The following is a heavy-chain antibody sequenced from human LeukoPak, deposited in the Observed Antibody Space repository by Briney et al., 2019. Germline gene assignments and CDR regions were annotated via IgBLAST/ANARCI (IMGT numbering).Heavy chain of an antibody. V-gene: IGHV4-59*01. J-gene: IGHJ4*02. Sequence: LETLSLTCTVSGGSISSYYWSWIRQPPGKGLEWIGYIYYSGSTNYNPSLKSRVTISVDTSKNQFSLKLSSVTAADTAVYYCARHVRYCSGGSCYGLNDYWGQGTLVTVSS. CDR3: ARHVRYCSGGSCYGLNDY. CDR1: GGSISSYY. CDR2: IYYSGST. D-gene: IGHD2-15*01.